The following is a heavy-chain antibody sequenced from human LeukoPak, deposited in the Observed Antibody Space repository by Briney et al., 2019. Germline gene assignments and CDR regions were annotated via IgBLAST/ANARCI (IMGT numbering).Heavy chain of an antibody. V-gene: IGHV4-30-4*01. D-gene: IGHD6-13*01. CDR2: IYYSGST. Sequence: TSETLSLTCTVSGGSISSGDYYWSWIRQPPGKGLEWIGYIYYSGSTYYNPSLKSRLTISLDTSKNQFSLKLSSVTAADTAIYYCAKDLRGSNWYPFDYWGQGTLVTVSS. CDR1: GGSISSGDYY. J-gene: IGHJ4*02. CDR3: AKDLRGSNWYPFDY.